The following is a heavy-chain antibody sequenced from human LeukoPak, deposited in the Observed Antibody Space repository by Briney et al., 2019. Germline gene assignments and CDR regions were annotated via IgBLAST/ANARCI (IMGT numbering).Heavy chain of an antibody. CDR2: ISYNGGST. J-gene: IGHJ4*02. CDR3: ARVGCNGDSCFNYFDY. V-gene: IGHV3-64*01. CDR1: GFTFSSYA. Sequence: GGSLRPSCAASGFTFSSYAMFWVRQAPGKGLEYVSAISYNGGSTYYANSVKGRFIISRDNSKNTLYLQMGSLRAEDMAVYYCARVGCNGDSCFNYFDYWGQGTLVTVSS. D-gene: IGHD2-15*01.